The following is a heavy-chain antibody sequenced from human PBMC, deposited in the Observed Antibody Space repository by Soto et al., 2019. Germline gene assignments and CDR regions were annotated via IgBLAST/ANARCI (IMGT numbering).Heavy chain of an antibody. Sequence: SETLSLTCTVSGGSISSYYWSWIRQPPGKGLEWIGYIYYSGSTNYNPSLKSRVTISVDTSKNQFSLKLSSVTAADTSVYYCARSHCSSTSCYVNWFDPWGQGTLVSVSS. CDR3: ARSHCSSTSCYVNWFDP. CDR2: IYYSGST. D-gene: IGHD2-2*01. J-gene: IGHJ5*02. V-gene: IGHV4-59*08. CDR1: GGSISSYY.